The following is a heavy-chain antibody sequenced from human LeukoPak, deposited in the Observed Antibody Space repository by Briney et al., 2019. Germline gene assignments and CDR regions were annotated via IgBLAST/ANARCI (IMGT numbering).Heavy chain of an antibody. J-gene: IGHJ4*02. Sequence: SETLSLTCTVSGGSISSSSYYWGWIRQPPGKGLEWIGSIYYSGNTNYNPSLKSRVTISVDTSKNQFSLNLRSVTATDTAFYYCAAAFSAYDPFDSWGQGTLVTVSS. CDR2: IYYSGNT. D-gene: IGHD5-12*01. CDR3: AAAFSAYDPFDS. CDR1: GGSISSSSYY. V-gene: IGHV4-39*07.